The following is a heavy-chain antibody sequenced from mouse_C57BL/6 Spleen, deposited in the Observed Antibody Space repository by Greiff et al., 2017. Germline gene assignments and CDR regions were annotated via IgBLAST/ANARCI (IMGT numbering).Heavy chain of an antibody. Sequence: EVKLVESGEGLVKPGGSLKLSCAASGFTFSSYAMSWVRQTPEKRLEWVAYISSGGDYIYYADTVKGRFTISRDNARNTLYLQMSSLKSEDTAMYYCTRVRSNYPYFDYWGQGTTLTVSS. V-gene: IGHV5-9-1*02. CDR3: TRVRSNYPYFDY. CDR2: ISSGGDYI. J-gene: IGHJ2*01. D-gene: IGHD2-5*01. CDR1: GFTFSSYA.